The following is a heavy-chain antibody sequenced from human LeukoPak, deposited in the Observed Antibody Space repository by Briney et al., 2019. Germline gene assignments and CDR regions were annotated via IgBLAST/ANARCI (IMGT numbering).Heavy chain of an antibody. D-gene: IGHD5-18*01. CDR1: GFTFSSYA. Sequence: GGSLRLSCAASGFTFSSYAMSWVRQAPGKGLEWVSAISGSGGSTYYADSEKGRFTISRDNSKNTLYLQMNSLRAEDTAVYYCAKSPNPYSYGYFDYWGQGTLVTVSS. J-gene: IGHJ4*02. CDR3: AKSPNPYSYGYFDY. V-gene: IGHV3-23*01. CDR2: ISGSGGST.